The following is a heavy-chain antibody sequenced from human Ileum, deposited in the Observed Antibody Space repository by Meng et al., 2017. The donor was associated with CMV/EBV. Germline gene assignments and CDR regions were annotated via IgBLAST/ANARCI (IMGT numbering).Heavy chain of an antibody. D-gene: IGHD1-26*01. CDR2: INHSGST. CDR3: ARGVGATSFDY. CDR1: GGSFSGYY. Sequence: GSLRLSCAVYGGSFSGYYWSWIRQPPGKGLEWIGEINHSGSTNYNPSLKSRVTISVDTSKNQFSLKLSSVTAADTAVYYCARGVGATSFDYWGQGTLVTVSS. J-gene: IGHJ4*02. V-gene: IGHV4-34*01.